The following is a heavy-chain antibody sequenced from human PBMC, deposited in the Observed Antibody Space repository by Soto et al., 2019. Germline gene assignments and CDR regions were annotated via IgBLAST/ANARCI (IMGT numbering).Heavy chain of an antibody. Sequence: ASVKVSCKASGYTFTSYAMHWVRQAPGQRLEWMGWINAGNGNTKYSQKFQGRVTITRDTSASTAYMELSSLRSEDTAVYYCASVWLGYDENGAFDIWGQGTMVTVSS. V-gene: IGHV1-3*01. CDR2: INAGNGNT. D-gene: IGHD5-12*01. CDR3: ASVWLGYDENGAFDI. J-gene: IGHJ3*02. CDR1: GYTFTSYA.